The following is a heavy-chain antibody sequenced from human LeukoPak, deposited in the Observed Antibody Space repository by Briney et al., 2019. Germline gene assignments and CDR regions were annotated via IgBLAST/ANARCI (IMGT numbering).Heavy chain of an antibody. CDR3: AKDRGDHRVFDY. D-gene: IGHD2-21*02. CDR2: ISDSGGST. J-gene: IGHJ4*02. Sequence: RAGGSLRLSCRAAGFTFKNYVMSWFRQAPGKGLEWVSRISDSGGSTYYADSVKGRFTISRDNSKNTLYLQMNSLRAEDTAVYYCAKDRGDHRVFDYWGQGTLVTVSS. V-gene: IGHV3-23*01. CDR1: GFTFKNYV.